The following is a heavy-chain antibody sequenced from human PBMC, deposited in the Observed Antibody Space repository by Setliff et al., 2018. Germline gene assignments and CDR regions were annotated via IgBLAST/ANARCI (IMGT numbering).Heavy chain of an antibody. CDR3: ARDLLYSGSYFGYYYGMDV. CDR2: INPNSGGT. CDR1: GYTFTGYY. J-gene: IGHJ6*02. Sequence: VSCKASGYTFTGYYMHWVRQAPGQGLEWMGWINPNSGGTNYAQKFQGWVTMTRDTSISTAYMELSRLRSDDTAVYYCARDLLYSGSYFGYYYGMDVWGQGTTVTVSS. V-gene: IGHV1-2*04. D-gene: IGHD1-26*01.